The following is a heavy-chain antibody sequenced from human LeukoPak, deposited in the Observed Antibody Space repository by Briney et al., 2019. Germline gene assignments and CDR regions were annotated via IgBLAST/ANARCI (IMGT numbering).Heavy chain of an antibody. J-gene: IGHJ4*02. Sequence: PGGSLRFSCAASGFTFSSYAMSWVRQAPGKGLEWVSAISGSGGSTYYADSVKGRFTISRHNSKNTLYLQMNSLRAEDTAVYYCARLNYGDYVDYWGQGTLVTVSS. CDR1: GFTFSSYA. CDR2: ISGSGGST. D-gene: IGHD4-17*01. V-gene: IGHV3-23*01. CDR3: ARLNYGDYVDY.